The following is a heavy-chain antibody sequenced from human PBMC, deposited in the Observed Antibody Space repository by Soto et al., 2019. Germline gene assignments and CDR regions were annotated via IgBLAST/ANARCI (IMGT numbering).Heavy chain of an antibody. CDR1: GGSISSGGYY. J-gene: IGHJ5*02. Sequence: PSETLSLTCTVSGGSISSGGYYWSWIRQHPGKGLGWIGYIYYSGSTYYNPSLKSRVTISVDTSKNQFSLKLSSVTAADTAVYYCARVAGRDSSSWYVPDWFDPWGQGTLVTVSS. CDR2: IYYSGST. CDR3: ARVAGRDSSSWYVPDWFDP. V-gene: IGHV4-31*03. D-gene: IGHD6-13*01.